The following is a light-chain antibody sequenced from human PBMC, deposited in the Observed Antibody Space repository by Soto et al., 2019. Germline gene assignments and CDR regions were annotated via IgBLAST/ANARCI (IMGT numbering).Light chain of an antibody. Sequence: DIVMTQSPDSLAVSLGERATINCKSSQSVLYSSNNKNYLAWYQQKPGQPPKLLIYWASTRESGVPDRFSGSGSGTDFTLTISSLQAEDVAFYYCQQYYSTPITFGQGTRLDIK. V-gene: IGKV4-1*01. CDR3: QQYYSTPIT. CDR1: QSVLYSSNNKNY. CDR2: WAS. J-gene: IGKJ5*01.